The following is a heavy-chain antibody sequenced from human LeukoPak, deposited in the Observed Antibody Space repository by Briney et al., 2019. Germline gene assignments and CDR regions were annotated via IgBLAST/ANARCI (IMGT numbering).Heavy chain of an antibody. CDR3: AKAPVTTCRGAYCYPFDY. V-gene: IGHV3-23*01. Sequence: GGSLRLSCAASGFPFSSHGMSWVRQAPGKGLEWVSGIIGGGGSTYYADSVKGRFTISGDNSRNTLFLQMNSLRAEDTAVYYCAKAPVTTCRGAYCYPFDYWGQGTLVTVSS. D-gene: IGHD2-21*01. CDR1: GFPFSSHG. J-gene: IGHJ4*02. CDR2: IIGGGGST.